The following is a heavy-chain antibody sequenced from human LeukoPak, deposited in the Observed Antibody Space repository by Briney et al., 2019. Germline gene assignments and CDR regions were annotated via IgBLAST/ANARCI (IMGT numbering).Heavy chain of an antibody. CDR3: SKRGQWLGRWFDP. D-gene: IGHD6-19*01. V-gene: IGHV4-34*01. J-gene: IGHJ5*02. CDR2: VTHSGST. CDR1: GGSFTDYY. Sequence: SETLSLTCAVFGGSFTDYYWSWIRQPPGKGLEWIGEVTHSGSTNYKSSLKSRLTISVDMSENQFSLKLTSVTAADTAIYYCSKRGQWLGRWFDPWGQGTLVTVSS.